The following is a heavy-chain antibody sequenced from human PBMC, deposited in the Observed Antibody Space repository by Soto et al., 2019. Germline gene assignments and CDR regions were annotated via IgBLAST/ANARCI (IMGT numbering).Heavy chain of an antibody. D-gene: IGHD4-17*01. CDR2: IYYSGST. V-gene: IGHV4-39*01. J-gene: IGHJ5*02. CDR1: GGSISSSSYY. CDR3: ARQRGPDYGDYINWFDP. Sequence: SETLSLTCTVSGGSISSSSYYWGWIRQPPGKGLEWIGSIYYSGSTYYNPSLKSRVTISVDTSKNQFSLKLSSVTAADTAVYYCARQRGPDYGDYINWFDPWGQGTLVTVSS.